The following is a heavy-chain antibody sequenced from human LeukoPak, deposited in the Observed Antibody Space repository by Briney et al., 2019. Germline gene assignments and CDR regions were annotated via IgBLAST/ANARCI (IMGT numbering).Heavy chain of an antibody. J-gene: IGHJ4*02. D-gene: IGHD2-15*01. CDR1: EFTFNSYG. V-gene: IGHV3-30*02. Sequence: GGSLRLSCTASEFTFNSYGMHWVRQAPGKGLEWVAFIRVDGSDEHYADSVKGRFTISRDNSKNTLYLQMNSLRAEDTAVYYCAKDRRGSCNAGSCYCCDYWGRGALVTVSS. CDR2: IRVDGSDE. CDR3: AKDRRGSCNAGSCYCCDY.